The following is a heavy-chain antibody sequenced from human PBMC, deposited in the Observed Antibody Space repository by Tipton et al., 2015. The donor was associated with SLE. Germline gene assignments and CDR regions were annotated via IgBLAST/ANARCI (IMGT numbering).Heavy chain of an antibody. CDR1: GYSISDHL. J-gene: IGHJ4*02. CDR3: ARRYSSSWYERGLDY. V-gene: IGHV4-38-2*01. Sequence: TLSLTCGVSGYSISDHLWGWIRQPPGKGLEWIGSIYYSGSTYYNPSLKSRVTISVDTSKNQFSLKLSSVTAADTAVYYCARRYSSSWYERGLDYWGQGTLVTVSS. D-gene: IGHD6-13*01. CDR2: IYYSGST.